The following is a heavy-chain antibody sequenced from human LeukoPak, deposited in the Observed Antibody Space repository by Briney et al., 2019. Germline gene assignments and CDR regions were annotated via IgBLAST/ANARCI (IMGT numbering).Heavy chain of an antibody. D-gene: IGHD1-26*01. CDR3: ARDRSGSSSVDDAFDI. CDR1: GFSLESYN. Sequence: PGGSLRLSCAASGFSLESYNMIWVRQAPGKGLEWVAYINVITGYIYYADSLKGRFTISRDNAKKSLFLEMNSLRVEDTAVYYCARDRSGSSSVDDAFDIWGQGIMVTVSS. CDR2: INVITGYI. J-gene: IGHJ3*02. V-gene: IGHV3-21*01.